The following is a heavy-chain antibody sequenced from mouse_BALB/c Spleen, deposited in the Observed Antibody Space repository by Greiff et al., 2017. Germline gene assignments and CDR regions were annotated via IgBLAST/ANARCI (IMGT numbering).Heavy chain of an antibody. D-gene: IGHD1-2*01. CDR3: NRGIYGYGDY. V-gene: IGHV14-4*02. CDR1: GFNIKDYY. CDR2: IDPENGDT. Sequence: VQLQQSGAELVRSGASVKLSCTASGFNIKDYYMHWVKQRPEQGLEWIGWIDPENGDTEYAPKFQGKATMTADTSSNTAYLQLSSLTSEDTAVYYCNRGIYGYGDYWGQGTTLTVAS. J-gene: IGHJ2*01.